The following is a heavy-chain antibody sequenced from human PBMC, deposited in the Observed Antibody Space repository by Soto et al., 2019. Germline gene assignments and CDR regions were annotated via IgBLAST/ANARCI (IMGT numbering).Heavy chain of an antibody. CDR2: IYYSGST. D-gene: IGHD3-10*01. Sequence: SETLSLTCTVSGGSISSYYWSWIRQPPGKGLEWIGYIYYSGSTNYNPSLKSRVTISVDTSKNQFSLKLSSVTAADTAAYYCARHWRSYYGSGSYYNVAPARYYYYYYMDVWGKGTTVTVSS. CDR3: ARHWRSYYGSGSYYNVAPARYYYYYYMDV. CDR1: GGSISSYY. V-gene: IGHV4-59*08. J-gene: IGHJ6*03.